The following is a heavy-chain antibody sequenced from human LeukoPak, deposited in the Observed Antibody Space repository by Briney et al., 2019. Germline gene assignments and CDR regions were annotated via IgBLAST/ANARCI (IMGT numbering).Heavy chain of an antibody. CDR3: AKDRIAAGN. CDR1: GFTFDDYA. V-gene: IGHV3-9*01. Sequence: GGSLRLSCAAYGFTFDDYAMHWVRQAPGKGLEWVSGISWNSGSIGYADSVKGRFTISRDNAKNSLYLQMNSLRAEDTALYYCAKDRIAAGNWGQGTLVTVSS. J-gene: IGHJ4*02. D-gene: IGHD6-13*01. CDR2: ISWNSGSI.